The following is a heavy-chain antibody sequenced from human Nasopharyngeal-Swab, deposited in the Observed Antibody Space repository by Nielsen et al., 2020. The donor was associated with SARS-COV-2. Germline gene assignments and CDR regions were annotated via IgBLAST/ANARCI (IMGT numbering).Heavy chain of an antibody. D-gene: IGHD3-16*01. CDR1: GFNFTSYA. V-gene: IGHV3-30-3*02. CDR3: AKDRGGRSLDS. Sequence: GESLKISCSVSGFNFTSYAIHCVRQPPGKGLEWVAVVSYDGTNTFYADSVKGRFAISRDNSKSTVSLQMNSLRSEDTAVYYCAKDRGGRSLDSWGQGTLVTVSS. CDR2: VSYDGTNT. J-gene: IGHJ4*02.